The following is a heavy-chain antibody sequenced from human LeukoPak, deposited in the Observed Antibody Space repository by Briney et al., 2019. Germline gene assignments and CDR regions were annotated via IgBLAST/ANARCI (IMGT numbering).Heavy chain of an antibody. Sequence: GSLRLSCAASGLTFSSYAMSWVRQAPGKGLEWVSVISGSGGSTYYADSVKGRFTISRDNSKNTLYLQMNSLRAEDTAVYYCAKEAPYDYVGHGNYFDNWGQGTLVTVSS. J-gene: IGHJ4*02. CDR1: GLTFSSYA. CDR3: AKEAPYDYVGHGNYFDN. V-gene: IGHV3-23*01. D-gene: IGHD3-16*01. CDR2: ISGSGGST.